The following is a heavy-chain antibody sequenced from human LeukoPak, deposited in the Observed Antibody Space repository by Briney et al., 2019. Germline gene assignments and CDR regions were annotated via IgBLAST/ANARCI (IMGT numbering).Heavy chain of an antibody. D-gene: IGHD4-23*01. CDR2: TRNKADRYTT. J-gene: IGHJ4*02. V-gene: IGHV3-72*01. CDR1: GFTLSDHY. Sequence: GGSLRLSCAASGFTLSDHYMDWVRQAPGKGLEWVGRTRNKADRYTTVYAASVNGRFTISRDDSKSSLCLQMNSLKTEDTAVYYCTRGGLYGGNSAFDYWGQGTLVTVSS. CDR3: TRGGLYGGNSAFDY.